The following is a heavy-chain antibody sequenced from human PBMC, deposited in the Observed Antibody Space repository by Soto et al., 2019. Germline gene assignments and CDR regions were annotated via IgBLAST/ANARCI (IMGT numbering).Heavy chain of an antibody. J-gene: IGHJ4*02. D-gene: IGHD3-9*01. CDR2: INSDGSST. CDR3: AKRELKSTGLLH. CDR1: GFTFTSYG. Sequence: EVQLVEAGGGLVQPGGSLRLSCAASGFTFTSYGMHWVRQGPGKGLEWVSRINSDGSSTAYADSVKSRFTISRDNAKHTLYLQMNSLKDDDTAIYYCAKRELKSTGLLHWGQGTQVSVSS. V-gene: IGHV3-74*03.